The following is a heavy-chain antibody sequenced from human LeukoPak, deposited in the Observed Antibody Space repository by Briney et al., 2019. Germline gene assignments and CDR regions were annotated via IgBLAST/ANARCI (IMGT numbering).Heavy chain of an antibody. D-gene: IGHD3-22*01. CDR3: ARESDRRYYYDSSGYYDY. CDR2: ISSSSSYI. Sequence: GGSRRLSCAASGFTFSSYSMNWVRQAPGKGLEWVSSISSSSSYIYYADSVKGRFTISRDNAKNSLYLQMNSLRAEDTAVYYCARESDRRYYYDSSGYYDYWGQGTLVTVSS. V-gene: IGHV3-21*01. J-gene: IGHJ4*02. CDR1: GFTFSSYS.